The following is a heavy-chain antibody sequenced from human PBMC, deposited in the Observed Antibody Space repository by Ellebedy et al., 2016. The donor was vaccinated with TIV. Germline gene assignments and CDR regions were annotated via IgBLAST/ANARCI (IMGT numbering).Heavy chain of an antibody. D-gene: IGHD2-15*01. Sequence: MPGGSLRLSCAVYGGSFSGYHWSWIRQPPGKGLEWFGEINHSGSTNYNPSLKSRVTTSIDTSKNQFSLKLSSVTAADTAVYYCASGGNSFDYWGQGTLVTVSS. J-gene: IGHJ4*02. CDR3: ASGGNSFDY. V-gene: IGHV4-34*01. CDR1: GGSFSGYH. CDR2: INHSGST.